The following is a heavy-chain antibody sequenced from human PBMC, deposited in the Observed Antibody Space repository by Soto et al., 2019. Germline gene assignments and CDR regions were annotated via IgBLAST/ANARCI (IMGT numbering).Heavy chain of an antibody. CDR1: GGTFSSYA. CDR3: AIIGTAMARTRFDY. D-gene: IGHD5-18*01. CDR2: IIPIFGTA. Sequence: GASVKVSCKASGGTFSSYAISWARQAPGQGLEWMGGIIPIFGTANYAQKFQGRVTITADESTSTAYMELSSLRSEDTAVYYCAIIGTAMARTRFDYWGQGTLVTVSS. J-gene: IGHJ4*02. V-gene: IGHV1-69*13.